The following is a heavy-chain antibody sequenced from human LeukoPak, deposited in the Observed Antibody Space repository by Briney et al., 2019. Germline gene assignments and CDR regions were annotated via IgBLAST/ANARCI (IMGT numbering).Heavy chain of an antibody. V-gene: IGHV4-39*01. Sequence: SETLSLTCTVSGGSISSSSYYWGWIRQPPGKGLEWIGSIYYSGSTYYNPSLKSRATISVDTSKNQFSPKLSSVTAADTAVYYCATLIAVADYFDYWGQGTLVTVSS. D-gene: IGHD6-19*01. CDR3: ATLIAVADYFDY. J-gene: IGHJ4*02. CDR1: GGSISSSSYY. CDR2: IYYSGST.